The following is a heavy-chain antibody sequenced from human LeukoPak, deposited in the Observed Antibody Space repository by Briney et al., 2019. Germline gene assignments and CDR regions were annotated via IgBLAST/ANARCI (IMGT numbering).Heavy chain of an antibody. V-gene: IGHV1-8*01. CDR1: GYTFTSYD. CDR3: AKGSRDGYNPHFDY. D-gene: IGHD5-24*01. Sequence: WASVKVSCTASGYTFTSYDINWVRQATGQGLEWMGWMNPNSGNTGYAQKFQGRVTMTRSTSISTAYMELSSLTSDDTAVYYCAKGSRDGYNPHFDYWGQGTLVTVSS. J-gene: IGHJ4*02. CDR2: MNPNSGNT.